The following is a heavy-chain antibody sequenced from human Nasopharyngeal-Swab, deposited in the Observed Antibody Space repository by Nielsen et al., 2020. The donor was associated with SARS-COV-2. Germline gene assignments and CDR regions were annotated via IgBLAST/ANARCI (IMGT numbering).Heavy chain of an antibody. Sequence: ASVKVSCKASGYTFTSYYMHWVRQAPGQGLEWMGIINPSGGSTSYAQKLQGRVTMTRDTSTSTVYMELSSLRSEATAVYYCARDQSVTMGTFFGVVIIGSGMDVWGQGTTVTVSS. V-gene: IGHV1-46*01. J-gene: IGHJ6*02. CDR3: ARDQSVTMGTFFGVVIIGSGMDV. D-gene: IGHD3-3*01. CDR2: INPSGGST. CDR1: GYTFTSYY.